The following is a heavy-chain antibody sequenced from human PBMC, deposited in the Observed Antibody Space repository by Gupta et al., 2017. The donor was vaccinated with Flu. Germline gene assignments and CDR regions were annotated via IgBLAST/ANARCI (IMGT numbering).Heavy chain of an antibody. CDR3: AKDPITIFGVVMRTTYYYYYMDV. CDR2: ISGSGGST. Sequence: VSAISGSGGSTYYADSVKGRFTISRDNSKNTLYLQMNSLRAEDTAVYYCAKDPITIFGVVMRTTYYYYYMDVWGKGTTVTVSS. V-gene: IGHV3-23*01. J-gene: IGHJ6*03. D-gene: IGHD3-3*01.